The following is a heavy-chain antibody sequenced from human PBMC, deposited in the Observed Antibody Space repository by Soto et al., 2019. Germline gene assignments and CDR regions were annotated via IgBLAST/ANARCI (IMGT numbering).Heavy chain of an antibody. V-gene: IGHV4-4*02. J-gene: IGHJ4*02. CDR1: SGSISSSNW. CDR2: IYHSGST. Sequence: WETLSLTCAGSSGSISSSNWWSWVRQPPGKGLEWIGEIYHSGSTNYNPSLKSRVTISVDKSKNQFSLKLSSVTAADTAVYYCARQGFQYYDILTGGELDYWGQGTLVTVSS. D-gene: IGHD3-9*01. CDR3: ARQGFQYYDILTGGELDY.